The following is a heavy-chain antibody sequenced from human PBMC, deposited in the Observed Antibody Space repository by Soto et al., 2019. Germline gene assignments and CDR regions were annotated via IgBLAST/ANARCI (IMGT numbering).Heavy chain of an antibody. Sequence: PGGSLRLSCAASGFAFSGHPMSWVRQAPERGLEWVSGISDSGGLTYNADSVKGRFTISRDNSKNTLYLQMNSLRAEDTALYYCARRAFGSSRSFDIWGQGTMVTVSS. J-gene: IGHJ3*02. CDR2: ISDSGGLT. CDR3: ARRAFGSSRSFDI. V-gene: IGHV3-23*01. D-gene: IGHD6-6*01. CDR1: GFAFSGHP.